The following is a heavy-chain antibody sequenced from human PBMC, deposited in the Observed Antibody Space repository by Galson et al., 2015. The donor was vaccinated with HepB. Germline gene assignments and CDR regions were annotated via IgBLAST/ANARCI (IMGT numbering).Heavy chain of an antibody. CDR3: ARGITIFGVVIPPGGVGFDY. Sequence: SLRLSCAASGFTFSSYAMHWVRQAPGKGLEWVAVISYDGSNKYYADSVKGRFTISRDNSKNTLYLQMNSLRAEDTAVYYCARGITIFGVVIPPGGVGFDYWGQGTLVTVSS. D-gene: IGHD3-3*01. V-gene: IGHV3-30-3*01. CDR1: GFTFSSYA. J-gene: IGHJ4*02. CDR2: ISYDGSNK.